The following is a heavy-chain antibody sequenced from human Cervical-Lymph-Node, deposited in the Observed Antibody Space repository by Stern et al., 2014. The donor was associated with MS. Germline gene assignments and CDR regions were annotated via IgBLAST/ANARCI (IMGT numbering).Heavy chain of an antibody. D-gene: IGHD4-11*01. V-gene: IGHV4-59*01. CDR1: GGSISSYY. Sequence: QLQLQESGPGLVRPSETLSLTCIVSGGSISSYYWSWVRQPPGKGLEWVGHMYSSGGANYNPSLKSRVTIAVDMSKNQFSLKLSSVTAADTAVYYCARAPYDYTNWYGMDVWGQGTTVSVSS. CDR3: ARAPYDYTNWYGMDV. J-gene: IGHJ6*02. CDR2: MYSSGGA.